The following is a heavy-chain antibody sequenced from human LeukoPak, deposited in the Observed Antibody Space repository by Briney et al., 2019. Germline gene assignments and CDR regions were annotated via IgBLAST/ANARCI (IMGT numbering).Heavy chain of an antibody. Sequence: PGGSLRLSCAASGFTFSSYGMHWVRQAPGKGLEWVAVVSYDGSNKYYAASVKGRFTISRDNSKNTLYLQMNSLRDEDTAVYYCAKESARYYYGMDVWGQRTTVTVSS. J-gene: IGHJ6*02. CDR3: AKESARYYYGMDV. CDR1: GFTFSSYG. CDR2: VSYDGSNK. V-gene: IGHV3-30*18. D-gene: IGHD3-3*01.